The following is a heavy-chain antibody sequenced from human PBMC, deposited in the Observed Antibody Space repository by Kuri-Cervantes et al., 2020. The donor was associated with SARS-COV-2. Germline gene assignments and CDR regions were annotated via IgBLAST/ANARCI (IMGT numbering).Heavy chain of an antibody. Sequence: GESLKISCAASGFNFSRTDMHWVRQAPGKGLEWVAVISYDGSNKYYADSVKGRFTISRDNSKNTLYLQMNSLRAEDTAVYYCAKPHYSKAYYYYGMDVWGQGTTVTVSS. CDR1: GFNFSRTD. V-gene: IGHV3-30*18. CDR2: ISYDGSNK. CDR3: AKPHYSKAYYYYGMDV. D-gene: IGHD4-11*01. J-gene: IGHJ6*02.